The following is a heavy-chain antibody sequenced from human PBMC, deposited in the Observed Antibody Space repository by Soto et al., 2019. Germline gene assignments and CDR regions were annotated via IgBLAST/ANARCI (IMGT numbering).Heavy chain of an antibody. J-gene: IGHJ4*02. D-gene: IGHD3-10*01. Sequence: QVHLVQSGAEVKKPGASVKVSCQGSGYAFTTYGITWVRQAPGQGLEWMGWISAHNGNTNYAQKLQGRVTVTRDTSTSTXYMXXXXXXXXXXXXYYCARGRYGDYWGQGALVTVSS. CDR1: GYAFTTYG. CDR3: ARGRYGDY. V-gene: IGHV1-18*01. CDR2: ISAHNGNT.